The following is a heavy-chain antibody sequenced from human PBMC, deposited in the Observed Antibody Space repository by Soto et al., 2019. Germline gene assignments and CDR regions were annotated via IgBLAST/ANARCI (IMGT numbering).Heavy chain of an antibody. CDR3: VTVTGTPHYYYYYGMDV. Sequence: QVQLVQSGAEVKKPGASVKVSCKVSGYTLTELSMHWVRQAPGKGLEWMGGFDPEDGETIYAQKFQGRVTMTEDTSTDAAYMELSSLRSEDTAVYYCVTVTGTPHYYYYYGMDVWGQGTTVTVSS. V-gene: IGHV1-24*01. CDR1: GYTLTELS. CDR2: FDPEDGET. D-gene: IGHD1-20*01. J-gene: IGHJ6*02.